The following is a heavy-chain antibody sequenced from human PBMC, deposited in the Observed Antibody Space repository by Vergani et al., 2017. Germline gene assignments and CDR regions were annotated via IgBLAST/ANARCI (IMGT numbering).Heavy chain of an antibody. D-gene: IGHD1-26*01. CDR1: GFTFTNFA. V-gene: IGHV3-23*01. Sequence: EVQLLESGGNLVQPGGSLRLSCAASGFTFTNFAMTWVRQAPGEGLEWVSGISGSGGFTYYADSVKGRFTISRDNSKNTMFLQMNNLRAEDTAVYYCARDVGAREFYYYGMDVWGQGTTVTVSS. J-gene: IGHJ6*02. CDR3: ARDVGAREFYYYGMDV. CDR2: ISGSGGFT.